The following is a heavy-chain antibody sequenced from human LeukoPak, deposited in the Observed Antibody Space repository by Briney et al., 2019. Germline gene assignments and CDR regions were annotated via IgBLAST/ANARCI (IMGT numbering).Heavy chain of an antibody. CDR3: AKDHGGLRFLQWLYLGGVYFDY. CDR1: GFTFSSYA. Sequence: QPGGSLRLSCAASGFTFSSYAMSWVRQAPGKGLEWVSAISGSGGSTYYADSVKGRFTISRDNSKNTLYLQMNSLRAEDTAVYYCAKDHGGLRFLQWLYLGGVYFDYWGQGTLVTVSS. V-gene: IGHV3-23*01. CDR2: ISGSGGST. J-gene: IGHJ4*02. D-gene: IGHD3-3*01.